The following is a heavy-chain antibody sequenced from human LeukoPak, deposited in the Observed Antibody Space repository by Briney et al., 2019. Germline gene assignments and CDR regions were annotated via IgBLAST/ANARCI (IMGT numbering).Heavy chain of an antibody. D-gene: IGHD3-16*01. CDR2: INHSGST. CDR3: ARGEGSYDYVWGSHLKYYFDY. V-gene: IGHV4-34*01. CDR1: GGSFSGYY. Sequence: PSETLSLTCAVYGGSFSGYYWSWIRQPPGKGLEWMGEINHSGSTNYNPSLKSRVTISVDTSKNQFSLKLSSVTAADTAVYYCARGEGSYDYVWGSHLKYYFDYWGQGTLVTVSS. J-gene: IGHJ4*02.